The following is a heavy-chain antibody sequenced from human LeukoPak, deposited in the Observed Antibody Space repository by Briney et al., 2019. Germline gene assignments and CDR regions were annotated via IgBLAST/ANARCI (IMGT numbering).Heavy chain of an antibody. D-gene: IGHD3-10*01. J-gene: IGHJ4*02. CDR1: GFTFSSYW. CDR2: INSDGSST. V-gene: IGHV3-74*01. CDR3: ARERYYYGSGISTLDY. Sequence: PGGSLRLSCAASGFTFSSYWMHWVRQAPGKGLVWVSRINSDGSSTSYADSGKGRFTISRDIPKNTLYLQMNSLRADDTAVYSCARERYYYGSGISTLDYWGQGTLVTVSS.